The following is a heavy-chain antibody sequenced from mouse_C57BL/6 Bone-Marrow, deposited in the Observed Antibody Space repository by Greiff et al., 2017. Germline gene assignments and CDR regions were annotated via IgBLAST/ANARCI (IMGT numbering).Heavy chain of an antibody. CDR2: ISNGGGST. CDR3: ARHEGGNYGYYAMDY. CDR1: GFTFSDYY. V-gene: IGHV5-12*01. J-gene: IGHJ4*01. Sequence: DVHLVESGGGLVQPGGSLKLSCAASGFTFSDYYMYWVRQTPEKRLEWVAYISNGGGSTYYPDTVKGRFTISRDNAKNTLDLQMSRLKSEDTAMYYCARHEGGNYGYYAMDYWGQGTSVTVSS. D-gene: IGHD2-1*01.